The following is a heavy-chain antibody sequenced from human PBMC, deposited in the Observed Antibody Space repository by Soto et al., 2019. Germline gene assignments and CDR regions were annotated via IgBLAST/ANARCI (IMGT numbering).Heavy chain of an antibody. CDR2: ISISGDGT. V-gene: IGHV3-23*01. Sequence: EVQLLESGGGLVQPGGSLRLSCAASGFTLNNFDMRWPRQAPGKGLEWVSSISISGDGTYYADSVKGRFTISRDNYKNTVFLQMNSLRVEDTAVYYCAAKPRAVSLPWGQGTLVTVSS. CDR3: AAKPRAVSLP. J-gene: IGHJ5*02. D-gene: IGHD3-22*01. CDR1: GFTLNNFD.